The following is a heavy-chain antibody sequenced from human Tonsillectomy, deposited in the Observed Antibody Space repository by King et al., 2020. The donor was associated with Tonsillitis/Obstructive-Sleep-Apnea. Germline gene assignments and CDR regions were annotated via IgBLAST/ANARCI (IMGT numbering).Heavy chain of an antibody. Sequence: VQLVESGGGVVQPGRSLRLSCAASGFTFSSYGMHWVRQAPGKGLEWVAVIWYDGSNKYYADSVKGRFTISRDNSKNTLYLQMNSLRAEDTAVYYCARGREYSSSTALGYWGQGTLVTVSS. CDR3: ARGREYSSSTALGY. CDR1: GFTFSSYG. J-gene: IGHJ4*02. CDR2: IWYDGSNK. V-gene: IGHV3-33*01. D-gene: IGHD6-6*01.